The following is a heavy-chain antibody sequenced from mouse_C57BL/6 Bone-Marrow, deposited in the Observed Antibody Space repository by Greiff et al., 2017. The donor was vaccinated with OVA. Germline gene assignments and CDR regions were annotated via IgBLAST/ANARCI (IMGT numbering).Heavy chain of an antibody. V-gene: IGHV5-4*01. Sequence: EVQRVESGGGLVKPGGSLKLSCAASGFTFSSYAMSWVRQTPEKRLEWVATISDGGSYTYYPDNVKGRFTISRDNAKNNLYLQMSHLKSEDTAMYYCARDGGLGPAWFAYWGQGTLVTVSA. J-gene: IGHJ3*01. CDR3: ARDGGLGPAWFAY. CDR2: ISDGGSYT. D-gene: IGHD4-1*01. CDR1: GFTFSSYA.